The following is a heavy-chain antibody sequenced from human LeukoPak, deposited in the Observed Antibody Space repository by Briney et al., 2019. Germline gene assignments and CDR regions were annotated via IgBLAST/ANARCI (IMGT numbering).Heavy chain of an antibody. J-gene: IGHJ5*02. CDR3: AKITTGRREEWFDP. CDR1: GFSFSTYA. V-gene: IGHV3-23*01. CDR2: ISAGGAT. Sequence: GGSLRLSCAASGFSFSTYAMTWVRQIPGRGLQWVSAISAGGATYYADSVKGRFTISRDNSKSTLYLQMNSLRADDTAFYYCAKITTGRREEWFDPWGQGTLVTVSS. D-gene: IGHD1-14*01.